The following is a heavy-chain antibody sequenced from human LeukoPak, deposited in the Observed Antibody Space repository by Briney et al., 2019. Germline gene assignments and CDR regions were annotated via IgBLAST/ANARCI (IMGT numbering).Heavy chain of an antibody. CDR3: AELGITMIGGV. CDR1: GFNFGSYS. V-gene: IGHV3-48*03. Sequence: GGSLRLSCAASGFNFGSYSMTWVRQAPGKVLEWVSYISSSGSTIYYADSVKGRFTISRDNAKNSLYLQMNSLRAEDTAVYYCAELGITMIGGVWGKGTTVTISS. CDR2: ISSSGSTI. J-gene: IGHJ6*04. D-gene: IGHD3-10*02.